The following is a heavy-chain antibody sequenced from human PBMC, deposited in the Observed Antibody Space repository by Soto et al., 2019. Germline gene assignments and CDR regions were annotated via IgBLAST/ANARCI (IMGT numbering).Heavy chain of an antibody. J-gene: IGHJ4*02. D-gene: IGHD1-1*01. Sequence: PGRLLRLSCAASGFNIRSYWIHRVRQAPGGGLVWVSRIDGSGSNTFYADSVKGRFTISRDNAKNTLYLQMNNLSPEDTAVYYCARNLNGYGNWDYWGEGNLVTGSS. CDR1: GFNIRSYW. CDR2: IDGSGSNT. V-gene: IGHV3-74*01. CDR3: ARNLNGYGNWDY.